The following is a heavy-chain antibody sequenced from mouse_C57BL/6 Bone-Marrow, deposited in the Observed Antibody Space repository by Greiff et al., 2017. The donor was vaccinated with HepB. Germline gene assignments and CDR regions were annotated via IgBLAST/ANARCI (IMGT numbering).Heavy chain of an antibody. D-gene: IGHD1-1*01. CDR3: ARGYYGSLPWFAY. CDR1: GYSFTSYY. J-gene: IGHJ3*01. Sequence: VQLQQSGPELVKPGASVKISCKASGYSFTSYYIHWVKQRPGQGLEWIGWIYPGSGNTKYNEKFKGKATLTADTSSSTAYMQLGSLTSEDSAVYYCARGYYGSLPWFAYWGQGTRVTVSA. V-gene: IGHV1-66*01. CDR2: IYPGSGNT.